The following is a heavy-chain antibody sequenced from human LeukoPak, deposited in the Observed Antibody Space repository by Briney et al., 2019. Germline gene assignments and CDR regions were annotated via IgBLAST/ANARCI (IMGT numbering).Heavy chain of an antibody. CDR3: AKGYGDTLTTGSRLLDY. V-gene: IGHV3-23*01. D-gene: IGHD3-9*01. J-gene: IGHJ4*02. Sequence: GGSLRLSCAASGFTFSSYAMSWVRQAPGRGLEWVSVIGTTDGNTAHGDFVKGRFTISRDNSKNTVYLQMNSLRAEDTAVYYCAKGYGDTLTTGSRLLDYWGQGTLVTVSS. CDR2: IGTTDGNT. CDR1: GFTFSSYA.